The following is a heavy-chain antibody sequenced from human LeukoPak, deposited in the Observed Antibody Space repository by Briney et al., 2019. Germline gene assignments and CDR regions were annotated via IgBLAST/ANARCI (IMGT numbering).Heavy chain of an antibody. D-gene: IGHD1-26*01. CDR2: IYYSGST. J-gene: IGHJ5*02. CDR1: GDSISGYY. Sequence: SETLSLTCTVSGDSISGYYWTWIRQPPGKGLEWIGYIYYSGSTNYNPSLKSRVTISVDTSKNQFSLKLSSVTAADTAVYYCARVGGSRKFDPWGQGTLVTVSS. V-gene: IGHV4-59*01. CDR3: ARVGGSRKFDP.